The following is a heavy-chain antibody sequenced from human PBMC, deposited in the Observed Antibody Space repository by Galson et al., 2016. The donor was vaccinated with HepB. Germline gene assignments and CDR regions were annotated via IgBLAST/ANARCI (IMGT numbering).Heavy chain of an antibody. CDR3: ARDTYFYDGSGLDY. D-gene: IGHD3-22*01. J-gene: IGHJ4*02. CDR1: GVSISSRGYY. Sequence: TLSLTCTVSGVSISSRGYYWSWIRQHPEKGLEWIGYIYSSGNAFYNPSLKSRGIISVDTSRNQFSLKMNSVTAADTAVYYCARDTYFYDGSGLDYWGQGTLVTVSS. V-gene: IGHV4-31*03. CDR2: IYSSGNA.